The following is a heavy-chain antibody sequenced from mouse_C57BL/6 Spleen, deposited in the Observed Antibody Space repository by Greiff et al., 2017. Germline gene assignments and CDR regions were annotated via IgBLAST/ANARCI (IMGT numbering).Heavy chain of an antibody. CDR1: GFTFSDYY. CDR2: INYDGSST. J-gene: IGHJ4*01. Sequence: EVQLQESEGGLVQPGSSMKLSCTASGFTFSDYYMAWVRQVPEKGLEWVANINYDGSSTYYLDSLKSRFIISRDNAKNILYLQMSSLKSEDTATYYCAAAPLSYAMDYWGQGTSVTVSS. CDR3: AAAPLSYAMDY. V-gene: IGHV5-16*01.